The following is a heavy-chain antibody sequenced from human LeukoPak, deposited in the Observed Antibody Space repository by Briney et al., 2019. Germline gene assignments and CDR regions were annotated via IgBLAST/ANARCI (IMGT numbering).Heavy chain of an antibody. J-gene: IGHJ5*02. V-gene: IGHV1-18*01. CDR1: GYTFTSYG. Sequence: ASVKVSCKASGYTFTSYGISWVRQAPGQGLEWMGWISAYNGNTNYAQKLQGRVTMTTDTSTSTAYMELRSLRSDDTAVYYCAREPGGHYYDSSGHVNQWFDPWGQGTLVTVSS. CDR2: ISAYNGNT. CDR3: AREPGGHYYDSSGHVNQWFDP. D-gene: IGHD3-22*01.